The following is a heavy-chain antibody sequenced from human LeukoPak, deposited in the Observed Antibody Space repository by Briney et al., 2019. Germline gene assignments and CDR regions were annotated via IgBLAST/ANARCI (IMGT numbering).Heavy chain of an antibody. V-gene: IGHV5-51*01. CDR2: IYPGDSDT. CDR1: GYSFTSYW. J-gene: IGHJ4*02. D-gene: IGHD4-23*01. Sequence: RGESLKISCKGSGYSFTSYWIGWVRQMPGKGLEWMGIIYPGDSDTRYSPSFQGQVTISADKSISTAYLQWSSLKASDTAMYYCARHSVPSMVVRGPFVFDYWGQGTLVTVSS. CDR3: ARHSVPSMVVRGPFVFDY.